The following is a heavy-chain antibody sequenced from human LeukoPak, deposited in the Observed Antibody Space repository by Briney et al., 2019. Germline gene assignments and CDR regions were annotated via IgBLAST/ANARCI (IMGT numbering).Heavy chain of an antibody. D-gene: IGHD3-22*01. CDR2: ISSSSYI. Sequence: GGSLRLSCAASGFTFSSYSMNWVRQAPGNGLEWVSSISSSSYIYYADSVKGRFTISRDNAKNSLYLQMNSLRAEDTAVYYCARDRSFYHDSSGSLDYWGQGTLVTVSS. V-gene: IGHV3-21*01. CDR1: GFTFSSYS. J-gene: IGHJ4*02. CDR3: ARDRSFYHDSSGSLDY.